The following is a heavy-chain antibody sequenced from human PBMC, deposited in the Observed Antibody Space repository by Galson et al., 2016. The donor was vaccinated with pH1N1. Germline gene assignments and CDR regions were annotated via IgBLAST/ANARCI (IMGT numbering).Heavy chain of an antibody. CDR1: GYTLTSYG. Sequence: SVKVSCKASGYTLTSYGISWVRQAPGQGLEWMGWISVYNGNTNYAQKLPGRVTMTTDTSTRTAYLELRSLRSDDTAVYYCARDGESMRGSYFNYYYYGMDVWGQGTTVTVSS. J-gene: IGHJ6*02. CDR2: ISVYNGNT. CDR3: ARDGESMRGSYFNYYYYGMDV. V-gene: IGHV1-18*04. D-gene: IGHD1-26*01.